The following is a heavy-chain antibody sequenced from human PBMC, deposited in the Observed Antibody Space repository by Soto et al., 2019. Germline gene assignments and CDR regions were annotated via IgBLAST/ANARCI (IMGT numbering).Heavy chain of an antibody. J-gene: IGHJ4*02. Sequence: EVQLVESGGGLVQPGRSLRLSCAASGFTFGDYAMHWVRQTPGKGLEWVSSISWNTGNIGYAGSVKGRFIISRDNAKNSLHLQMNSLRGEDTALYYCVKGTLFGVAVRHLDYWGQGTLVTVSS. V-gene: IGHV3-9*01. CDR2: ISWNTGNI. D-gene: IGHD6-19*01. CDR3: VKGTLFGVAVRHLDY. CDR1: GFTFGDYA.